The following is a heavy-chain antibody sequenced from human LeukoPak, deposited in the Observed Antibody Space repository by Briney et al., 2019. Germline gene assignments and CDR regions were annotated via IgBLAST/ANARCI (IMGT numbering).Heavy chain of an antibody. CDR3: ARGPAVAGTGSLVDYYYYYYMDV. V-gene: IGHV1-2*02. CDR2: INPNSGGT. Sequence: ASVKVSCKASGYTFTGYYMHWVRQAPGQGLELMGWINPNSGGTNYAQKFQGRVTMTRDTSISTAYMELSRLRSDDTAVYYCARGPAVAGTGSLVDYYYYYYMDVWGKGTTVTVSS. D-gene: IGHD6-19*01. CDR1: GYTFTGYY. J-gene: IGHJ6*03.